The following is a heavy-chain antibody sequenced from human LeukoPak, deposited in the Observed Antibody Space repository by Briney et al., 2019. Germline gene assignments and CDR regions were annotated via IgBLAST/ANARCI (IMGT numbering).Heavy chain of an antibody. CDR1: GYTFTGYY. Sequence: ASVKVSCKASGYTFTGYYMHWVRQAPGQGLEWMGWINPNSGGTNYAQKFQGRVTMTRDTSISTAYMELRNLRSDDTAVYYCARDLRDFWSGYYNASSFRYYYYYGMDVWGQGTTVTVSS. CDR3: ARDLRDFWSGYYNASSFRYYYYYGMDV. D-gene: IGHD3-3*01. J-gene: IGHJ6*02. CDR2: INPNSGGT. V-gene: IGHV1-2*02.